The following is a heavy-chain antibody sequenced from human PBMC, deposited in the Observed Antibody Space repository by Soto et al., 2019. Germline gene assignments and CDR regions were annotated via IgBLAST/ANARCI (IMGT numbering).Heavy chain of an antibody. V-gene: IGHV4-4*02. CDR1: GDSITNNNC. CDR3: ARRRITTFVVVIIGYGLDV. CDR2: IYDSGTT. J-gene: IGHJ6*02. D-gene: IGHD3-3*01. Sequence: QVQLQESGPGLVKPSGTLSLTCAVSGDSITNNNCWNWVRQPPGKGLEWIGEIYDSGTTNDNPSLNMRVTISVDKSRNQFSMKLNSLTAADTAVYYCARRRITTFVVVIIGYGLDVWGQGTTVTVSS.